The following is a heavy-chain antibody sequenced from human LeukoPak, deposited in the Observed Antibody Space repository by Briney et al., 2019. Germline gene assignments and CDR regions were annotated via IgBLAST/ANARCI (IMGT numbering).Heavy chain of an antibody. Sequence: SETLSLTCTVSGGSISSYYWSWIRQPPGKGLEWIGYIYYSGSTNYKPSLKSRVTISVDTSKNQFSLKLSSVTAADTAVYYCARVYYDFWSGYRPQYYFDYWGQGTLVTVSS. CDR3: ARVYYDFWSGYRPQYYFDY. D-gene: IGHD3-3*01. CDR1: GGSISSYY. V-gene: IGHV4-59*01. CDR2: IYYSGST. J-gene: IGHJ4*02.